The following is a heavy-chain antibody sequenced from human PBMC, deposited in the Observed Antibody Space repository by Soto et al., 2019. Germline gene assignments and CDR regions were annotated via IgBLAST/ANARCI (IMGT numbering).Heavy chain of an antibody. V-gene: IGHV5-51*01. CDR1: GYSFSNYW. Sequence: GESLKISCKGSGYSFSNYWIGWVRQMPGKGLEWMWIIYPGDSDTRYSPSFQGQVTISADKSINTAHLQWSSLKPSDTAIYYCARRTGGYHYGIDFWGQGTTVTVSS. CDR3: ARRTGGYHYGIDF. D-gene: IGHD2-15*01. CDR2: IYPGDSDT. J-gene: IGHJ6*02.